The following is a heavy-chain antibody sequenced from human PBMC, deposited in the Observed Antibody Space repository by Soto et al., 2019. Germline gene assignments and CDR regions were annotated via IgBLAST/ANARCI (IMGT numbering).Heavy chain of an antibody. CDR1: GGSISSYY. CDR2: IYYSGST. D-gene: IGHD2-2*01. CDR3: ARVQVPAALRGLLDP. V-gene: IGHV4-59*01. Sequence: TSETLSLTCTVSGGSISSYYWSWIRQPPGKGLEWIGYIYYSGSTNYNPSLKSRVTISVHTSKNQFSLKLSSVTAAETAVYYCARVQVPAALRGLLDPWGQGTLVTLSS. J-gene: IGHJ5*02.